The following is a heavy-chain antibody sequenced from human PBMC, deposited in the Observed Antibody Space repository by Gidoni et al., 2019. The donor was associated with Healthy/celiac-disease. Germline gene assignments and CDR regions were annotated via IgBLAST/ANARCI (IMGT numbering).Heavy chain of an antibody. J-gene: IGHJ4*02. CDR3: ARGLSGDYYDSSGYYSFGY. CDR1: GGSFRGYS. V-gene: IGHV4-34*01. Sequence: QVQLQQWGAGLLKPSETLSLTCAVYGGSFRGYSWSWIRQPPGKGLEWIGEINHSGSTNYNPSLKSRVTISVDTSKNQFSLKLSSVTAAETAVYYCARGLSGDYYDSSGYYSFGYWGQGTLVTVSS. CDR2: INHSGST. D-gene: IGHD3-22*01.